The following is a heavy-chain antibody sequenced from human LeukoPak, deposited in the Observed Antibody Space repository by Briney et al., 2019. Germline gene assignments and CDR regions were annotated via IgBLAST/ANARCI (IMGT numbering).Heavy chain of an antibody. Sequence: SEILSLTCTVSGGSISGYYWSWIRQTPGKGLEWIGYIYYSGSTIYNPSLKSRITISVDTSKNRFSLKVTSVTAADTATYFCARHLTPSAFVATSNFDYWGQGTLVTVSS. CDR3: ARHLTPSAFVATSNFDY. V-gene: IGHV4-59*08. J-gene: IGHJ4*02. CDR1: GGSISGYY. D-gene: IGHD5-12*01. CDR2: IYYSGST.